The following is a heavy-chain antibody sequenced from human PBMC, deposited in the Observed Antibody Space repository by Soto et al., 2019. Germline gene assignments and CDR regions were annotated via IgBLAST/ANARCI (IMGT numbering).Heavy chain of an antibody. Sequence: GGSLRLSCAASGFTFDDYTMHWVRQAPGKGLEWVSLISWDGGSTYYADSVKGRFTISRDNSKNSLYLQMNSLRTEDTALYYCAKGYSGYGSFFDYWGQGTLVTVSS. CDR1: GFTFDDYT. J-gene: IGHJ4*02. D-gene: IGHD5-12*01. CDR2: ISWDGGST. V-gene: IGHV3-43*01. CDR3: AKGYSGYGSFFDY.